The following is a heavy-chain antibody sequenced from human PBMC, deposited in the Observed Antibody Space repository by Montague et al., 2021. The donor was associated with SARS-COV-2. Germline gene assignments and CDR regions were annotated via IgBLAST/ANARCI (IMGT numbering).Heavy chain of an antibody. CDR3: AHKNPCWPIEFAS. D-gene: IGHD1-14*01. V-gene: IGHV2-5*01. Sequence: PALVKPTQTLTLTCTFSGFSLDSRGVGVGWFRQPPGQALECLALIYWNDDKRYSPSLETRLTVTKDTSKNQVVLTMTNMDPVDTATYFCAHKNPCWPIEFASWGQGALVTVSS. J-gene: IGHJ5*02. CDR1: GFSLDSRGVG. CDR2: IYWNDDK.